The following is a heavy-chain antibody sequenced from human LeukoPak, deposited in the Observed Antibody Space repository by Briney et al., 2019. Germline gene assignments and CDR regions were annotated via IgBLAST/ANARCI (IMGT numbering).Heavy chain of an antibody. CDR2: ISSSGSII. CDR1: GFTFSNYK. D-gene: IGHD3-10*01. V-gene: IGHV3-48*03. CDR3: ARDFAYF. Sequence: GGSLRLSCAASGFTFSNYKMNWVRQAPGKGLEWVSYISSSGSIIYYSDSMKGRFTIYRDNAKNSLYLQMNSLRAEDTAVYYCARDFAYFWSQGTLVTVSS. J-gene: IGHJ4*02.